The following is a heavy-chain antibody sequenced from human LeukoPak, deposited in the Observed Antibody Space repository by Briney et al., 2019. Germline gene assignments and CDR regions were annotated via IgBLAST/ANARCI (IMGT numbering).Heavy chain of an antibody. J-gene: IGHJ4*02. V-gene: IGHV3-30*18. CDR2: ISYDGSNK. D-gene: IGHD5-12*01. CDR3: AKEAKRWLQFTSNPDFDY. CDR1: GFTFSSYG. Sequence: PGGSLRLSCAASGFTFSSYGMHWVRQAPGKGLEWVAVISYDGSNKYYADSVKGRFTISRDNSKNTLYLQMNSLRAEDTAVYYCAKEAKRWLQFTSNPDFDYWGQGTLVTVSS.